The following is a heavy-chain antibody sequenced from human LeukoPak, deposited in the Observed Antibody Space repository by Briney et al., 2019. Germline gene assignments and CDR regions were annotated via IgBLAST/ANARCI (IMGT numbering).Heavy chain of an antibody. V-gene: IGHV3-43D*03. Sequence: GGSLRLSCAASGFTFDDYAMHWVRHAPGKGLEWVSLISWDGGSTYYADSVKGRFTISRDNSKNSLYLQMNSLRAEDTALYYCAKPEGYSGSSYYFDYWGQGTLVTVSS. CDR2: ISWDGGST. J-gene: IGHJ4*02. CDR1: GFTFDDYA. D-gene: IGHD1-26*01. CDR3: AKPEGYSGSSYYFDY.